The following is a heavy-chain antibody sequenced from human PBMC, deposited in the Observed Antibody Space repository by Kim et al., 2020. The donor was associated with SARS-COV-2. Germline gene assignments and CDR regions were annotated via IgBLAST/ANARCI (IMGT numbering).Heavy chain of an antibody. V-gene: IGHV4-39*07. J-gene: IGHJ4*01. CDR1: GGSISSRSYY. CDR3: AKNGMTGTVTTFDY. Sequence: SETLSLTCSVSGGSISSRSYYGGWVRQPPGKGLEWIGSIYYTGNTYYNSSLKSRVTISVDTSKNQFSLKVRPVTAADTAEYYCAKNGMTGTVTTFDYWG. CDR2: IYYTGNT. D-gene: IGHD4-17*01.